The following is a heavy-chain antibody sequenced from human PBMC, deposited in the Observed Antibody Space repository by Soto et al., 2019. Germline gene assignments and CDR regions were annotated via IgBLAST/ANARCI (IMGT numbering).Heavy chain of an antibody. CDR2: IHSGDSNA. V-gene: IGHV5-51*01. Sequence: VESLKISCNGSGYSFSTYSIGWVRQMPWKGLEWMGNIHSGDSNARYSPSFQGQVTISVDRSISTAYLQWSSLKASDTAMYYCARQSRSSGPLGYWGQGTLVTVSS. J-gene: IGHJ4*02. CDR1: GYSFSTYS. CDR3: ARQSRSSGPLGY. D-gene: IGHD6-19*01.